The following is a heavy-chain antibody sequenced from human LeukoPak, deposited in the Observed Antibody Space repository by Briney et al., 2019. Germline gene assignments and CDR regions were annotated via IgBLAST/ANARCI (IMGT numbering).Heavy chain of an antibody. V-gene: IGHV3-15*01. CDR3: TTVMAADFDY. CDR2: IKSKTDGETT. CDR1: GFTFSNAW. D-gene: IGHD5-24*01. J-gene: IGHJ4*02. Sequence: GGSVRLSCAASGFTFSNAWMSWVRQAPGKGREWVGRIKSKTDGETTDYAAPVKVRFTISRDESKNTLYLQMNSLKTEDTAVYYCTTVMAADFDYWGQGTLVTVSS.